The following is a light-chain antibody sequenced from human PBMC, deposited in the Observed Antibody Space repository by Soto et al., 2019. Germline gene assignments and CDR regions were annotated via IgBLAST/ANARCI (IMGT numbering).Light chain of an antibody. Sequence: DIQMTQSPSSLSASVGDRVTITCRSSQSIGRYLNWYQQQPGKAPKLLIYTASTLQSGVPSRFSGSGSGTDFTLTVSSLQPEDFATYYCQQSYNALITFGQGTRLEIK. CDR1: QSIGRY. CDR3: QQSYNALIT. CDR2: TAS. V-gene: IGKV1-39*01. J-gene: IGKJ5*01.